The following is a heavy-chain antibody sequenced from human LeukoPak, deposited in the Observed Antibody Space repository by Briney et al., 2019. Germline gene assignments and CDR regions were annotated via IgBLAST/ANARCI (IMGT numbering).Heavy chain of an antibody. J-gene: IGHJ4*02. CDR3: ARTLYISAAPGGFDY. CDR2: INPKNAAT. V-gene: IGHV1-2*02. CDR1: GYTFTGHY. Sequence: ASVKVSCKASGYTFTGHYIHWVRQAPGQGLEWMGWINPKNAATNYGQRFQGRVTVTRDTSTGTVYMELNTLRSDDTAVYYCARTLYISAAPGGFDYWGQGTLVTVSS. D-gene: IGHD6-13*01.